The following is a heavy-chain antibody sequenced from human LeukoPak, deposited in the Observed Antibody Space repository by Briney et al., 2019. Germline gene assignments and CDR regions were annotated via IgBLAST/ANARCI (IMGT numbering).Heavy chain of an antibody. Sequence: PGGSLRLSCAASGFTFSSYSMNWVRQAPGKGLEWVSSISSSSSYIYYADSVKGRFTISRDNAKNSLYLQMNSLRAEDTAVYYCAKAWGDYLKYDAFDIWGQGTMVTVSS. D-gene: IGHD4-17*01. CDR2: ISSSSSYI. V-gene: IGHV3-21*01. CDR1: GFTFSSYS. CDR3: AKAWGDYLKYDAFDI. J-gene: IGHJ3*02.